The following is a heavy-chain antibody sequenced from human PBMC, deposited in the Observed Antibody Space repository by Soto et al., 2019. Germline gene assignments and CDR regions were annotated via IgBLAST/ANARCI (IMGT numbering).Heavy chain of an antibody. CDR3: ARDTPPTDH. Sequence: QVQLVQSGAEVKKPGASVKVSCKTSGYTFTSYHISWVRQAPGQGLEWMGWISAYNTNTNYAQKFQGRVTMTTDTLTSQAYMELRSLRSDDTAVYYWARDTPPTDHWGQGTLVTVSS. CDR1: GYTFTSYH. CDR2: ISAYNTNT. V-gene: IGHV1-18*01. J-gene: IGHJ5*02.